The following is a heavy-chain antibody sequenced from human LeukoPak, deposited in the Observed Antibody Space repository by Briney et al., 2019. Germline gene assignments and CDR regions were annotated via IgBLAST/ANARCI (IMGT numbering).Heavy chain of an antibody. CDR3: ARGRRGSGSYYKAYFDY. J-gene: IGHJ4*02. CDR1: GGSISSYY. Sequence: SETLSLTCTVSGGSISSYYWSWIRQPPGKGLEWIGEINHSGSTNYNPSLKSRVTISVDTSKNQFSLKLSSVTAADTAVYYCARGRRGSGSYYKAYFDYWGQGTLVTVSS. CDR2: INHSGST. V-gene: IGHV4-34*01. D-gene: IGHD3-10*01.